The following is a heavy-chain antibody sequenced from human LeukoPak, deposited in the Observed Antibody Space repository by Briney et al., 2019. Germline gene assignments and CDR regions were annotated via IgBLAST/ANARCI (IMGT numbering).Heavy chain of an antibody. Sequence: GESLKISCKGSGYSLTSYWISWVRQMPGKGLERMGRIDPSDSYTNYSPSFQGHVTISADKSISTAYLQWSSLKASDTAMYYCARHTLPSSWYGFDYWGQGTLVTVSS. CDR1: GYSLTSYW. V-gene: IGHV5-10-1*01. CDR2: IDPSDSYT. CDR3: ARHTLPSSWYGFDY. J-gene: IGHJ4*02. D-gene: IGHD6-13*01.